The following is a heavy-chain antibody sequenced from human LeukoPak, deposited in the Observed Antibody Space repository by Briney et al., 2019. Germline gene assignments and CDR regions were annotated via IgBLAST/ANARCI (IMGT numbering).Heavy chain of an antibody. Sequence: GGSLRLSCAASGFTFSSYWMHWVRQVPGKGLAWVSRIDEFGSVTNSADSVQGRFSISRDNAKNALYLQMDSLRAEDTAVYYCVRDMFGGRDYWGQGTLVTVSS. D-gene: IGHD3-10*02. CDR2: IDEFGSVT. CDR3: VRDMFGGRDY. J-gene: IGHJ4*02. CDR1: GFTFSSYW. V-gene: IGHV3-74*01.